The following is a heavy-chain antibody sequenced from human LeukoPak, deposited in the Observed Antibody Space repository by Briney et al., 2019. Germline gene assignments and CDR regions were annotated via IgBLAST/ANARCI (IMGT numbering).Heavy chain of an antibody. Sequence: SETLSLTCTVSGGSISSSSYYWGWIRQPPGKGLEWFGSIYYSGSPYYNPSLKSRVAISVDTSKNQFSLKLSSVTAADTAVYYCASTERYSNYYYGMDVWGQGTTVTVSS. V-gene: IGHV4-39*01. CDR1: GGSISSSSYY. CDR3: ASTERYSNYYYGMDV. J-gene: IGHJ6*02. D-gene: IGHD1-26*01. CDR2: IYYSGSP.